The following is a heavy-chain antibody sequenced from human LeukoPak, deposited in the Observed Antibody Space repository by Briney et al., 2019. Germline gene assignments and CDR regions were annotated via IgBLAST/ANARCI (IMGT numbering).Heavy chain of an antibody. D-gene: IGHD1-26*01. CDR3: ARAVYSGSYHVGESDY. V-gene: IGHV3-21*01. CDR1: GFTFSSYG. Sequence: GGSLRLSCAASGFTFSSYGMHWVRQAPGKGLEWVSSISSSSSYIYYADSVKGRFTISRDNAKNSLYLQMNSLRAEDTAVYYCARAVYSGSYHVGESDYWGQGTLVTVSS. J-gene: IGHJ4*02. CDR2: ISSSSSYI.